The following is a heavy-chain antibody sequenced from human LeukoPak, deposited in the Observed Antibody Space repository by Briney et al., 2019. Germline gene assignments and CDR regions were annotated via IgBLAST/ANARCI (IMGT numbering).Heavy chain of an antibody. J-gene: IGHJ3*01. CDR1: GYTFVTSS. CDR2: ISPQNGNT. V-gene: IGHV1-18*01. D-gene: IGHD6-13*01. CDR3: TRVRDSSNWWGALDV. Sequence: ASVKVSCKASGYTFVTSSISWVRQAPGQRLEWMGWISPQNGNTHNAQKVQGRVSMTTDTSTSTAYMELRSLSPDDTAVYYCTRVRDSSNWWGALDVWGQGTTVTVSS.